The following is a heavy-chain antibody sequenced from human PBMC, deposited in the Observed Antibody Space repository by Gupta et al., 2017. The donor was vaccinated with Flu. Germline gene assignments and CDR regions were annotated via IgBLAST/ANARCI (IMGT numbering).Heavy chain of an antibody. D-gene: IGHD6-19*01. CDR1: GFTFSRYG. CDR3: ARAQYSTGIYYAVYV. Sequence: QVHLVESGGGVVQPGRSLRHSCAASGFTFSRYGLHWVRQAPGKGLEWVAVILFDGSNTYYTDSVKGRFTISRDNSKNTLYLQMNSLRAEDTAVYYCARAQYSTGIYYAVYVWGQGTTVTGSS. V-gene: IGHV3-30*03. J-gene: IGHJ6*02. CDR2: ILFDGSNT.